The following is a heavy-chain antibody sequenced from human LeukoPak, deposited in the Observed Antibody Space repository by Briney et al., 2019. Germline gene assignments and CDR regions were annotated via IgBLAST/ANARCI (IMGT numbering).Heavy chain of an antibody. D-gene: IGHD1-26*01. Sequence: PSETLSLTCTVSGGSIRDYYWSWIRQPPGKGLEWIGYIYYSGSTNYNPSLKSRVTISVDTSKNQFSLKLSSVTAADTAVYYCARRGANSGSYSHFDLWGRGTLVTVSS. J-gene: IGHJ2*01. V-gene: IGHV4-59*01. CDR1: GGSIRDYY. CDR3: ARRGANSGSYSHFDL. CDR2: IYYSGST.